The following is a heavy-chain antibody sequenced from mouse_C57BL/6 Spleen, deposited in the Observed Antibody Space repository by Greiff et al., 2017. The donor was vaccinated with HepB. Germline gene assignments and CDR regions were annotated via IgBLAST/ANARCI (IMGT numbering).Heavy chain of an antibody. D-gene: IGHD2-2*01. CDR2: IHPNSGST. Sequence: QVQLQQPGAELVKPGASVKLSCKASGYTFTSYWMHWVKQRPGQGLEWIGMIHPNSGSTNYNEKFKSKATLTVDKSSSTAYMQLSSLISEDSAVYYCAREGYDYAMDYWGQGTSVTVSS. CDR3: AREGYDYAMDY. CDR1: GYTFTSYW. J-gene: IGHJ4*01. V-gene: IGHV1-64*01.